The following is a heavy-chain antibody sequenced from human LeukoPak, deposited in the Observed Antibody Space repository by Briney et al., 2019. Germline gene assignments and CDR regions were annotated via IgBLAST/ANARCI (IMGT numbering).Heavy chain of an antibody. J-gene: IGHJ4*02. CDR1: GGSISSYY. CDR3: ARGSGWVGATTIDY. V-gene: IGHV4-39*07. D-gene: IGHD1-26*01. CDR2: ICYSGST. Sequence: SETLSLTCTVSGGSISSYYWGWIRQPPGKGLEWIGSICYSGSTYYNPSLKSRVTISVDTSKNQFSLKLSSVTAADTAVYYCARGSGWVGATTIDYWGQGTLVTVSS.